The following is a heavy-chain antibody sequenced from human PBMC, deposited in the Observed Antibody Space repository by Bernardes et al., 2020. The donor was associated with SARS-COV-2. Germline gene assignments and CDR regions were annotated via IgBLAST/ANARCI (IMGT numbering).Heavy chain of an antibody. V-gene: IGHV3-74*01. CDR1: GFSLSNYW. Sequence: GGSLRLSCEASGFSLSNYWMHWVRQVPGKGLVWVSRIKTDGSSTSYADSVKGRFTISRDNAKNTLYLQMNSLRVEDTAVYYCARGALSGTYGVGDYWGQGTLVTVSS. CDR3: ARGALSGTYGVGDY. CDR2: IKTDGSST. J-gene: IGHJ4*02. D-gene: IGHD1-26*01.